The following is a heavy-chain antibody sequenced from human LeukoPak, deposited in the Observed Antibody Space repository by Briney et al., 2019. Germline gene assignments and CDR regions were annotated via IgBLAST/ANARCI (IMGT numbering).Heavy chain of an antibody. CDR2: INTNTGNP. V-gene: IGHV7-4-1*02. J-gene: IGHJ4*02. CDR3: ARYYYDSSGYYRNDY. Sequence: ASVKVSCKASGYTFTSYALNGVRQAPAQGVEGRGWINTNTGNPTYAQAFTGRFVFSLDTSVSTAYLQISSLKAEDTAVCYCARYYYDSSGYYRNDYWGQGTLVTVSS. D-gene: IGHD3-22*01. CDR1: GYTFTSYA.